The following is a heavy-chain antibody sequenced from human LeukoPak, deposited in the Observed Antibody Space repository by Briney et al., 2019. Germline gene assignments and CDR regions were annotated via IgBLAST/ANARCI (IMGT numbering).Heavy chain of an antibody. Sequence: PGGSLRLSCAASGFTFSNYWMSWVRQAPGKGLGWVANIKQDESEKYYVDSVKGRFTISRDNAKNSLYLQMNSLRAEDTAVYYCARERKVGATDFDYWGQGTLVTVSS. CDR3: ARERKVGATDFDY. CDR2: IKQDESEK. D-gene: IGHD1-26*01. CDR1: GFTFSNYW. J-gene: IGHJ4*02. V-gene: IGHV3-7*01.